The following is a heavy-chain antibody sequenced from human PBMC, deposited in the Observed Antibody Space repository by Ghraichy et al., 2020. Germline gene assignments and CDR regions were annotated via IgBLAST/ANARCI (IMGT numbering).Heavy chain of an antibody. J-gene: IGHJ3*02. Sequence: SETLSLTCTVSGGSISSSSYYWGWIRQPPGKGLEWIGSIYYSGSTYYNPSLKSRVTISVDTSKNQFSLKLSSVTAADTAVYYCARHVYSSGWYAPNAFDIWGQGTMVTISS. CDR1: GGSISSSSYY. CDR2: IYYSGST. CDR3: ARHVYSSGWYAPNAFDI. D-gene: IGHD6-19*01. V-gene: IGHV4-39*01.